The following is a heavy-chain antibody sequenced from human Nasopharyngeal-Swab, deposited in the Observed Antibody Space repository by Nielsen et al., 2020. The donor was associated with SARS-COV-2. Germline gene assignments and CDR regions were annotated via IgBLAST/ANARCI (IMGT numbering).Heavy chain of an antibody. D-gene: IGHD4-23*01. V-gene: IGHV3-21*01. CDR1: GFTFSSYS. CDR2: ISSSSSYI. Sequence: GESLKIFCAASGFTFSSYSMNWVRQAPGKGLEWVSSISSSSSYIYYADSVKGRFTISRDNAKNSLYLQMDSLRAEDTAVYYCARGGNSVYWGQGTLVTVSS. CDR3: ARGGNSVY. J-gene: IGHJ4*02.